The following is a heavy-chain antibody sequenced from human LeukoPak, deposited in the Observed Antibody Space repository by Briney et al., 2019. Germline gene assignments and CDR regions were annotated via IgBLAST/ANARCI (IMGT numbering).Heavy chain of an antibody. J-gene: IGHJ5*02. CDR1: GHTFTGYY. CDR2: INPNCGGT. Sequence: GASVKVSCKASGHTFTGYYMHWVRQAPGQGLEWMGWINPNCGGTNYAQKFQGRVTMTRDTSISTAYMELSRLRSDDTAVYYCARDSDNWNDEHNWFDPWGQGTLVAVSS. CDR3: ARDSDNWNDEHNWFDP. V-gene: IGHV1-2*02. D-gene: IGHD1-1*01.